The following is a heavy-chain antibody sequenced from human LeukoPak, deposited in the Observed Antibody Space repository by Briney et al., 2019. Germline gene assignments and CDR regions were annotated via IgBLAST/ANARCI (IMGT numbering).Heavy chain of an antibody. CDR3: ARGTSSGYYLTAFDI. V-gene: IGHV3-33*01. D-gene: IGHD3-22*01. Sequence: GGSLRLSSAASGFTFSSYGIHWVRQAPGKGLEWVAVIWYDGSNKYYADSVKGRFTISRDNSKNALYLQMNSLRAEDTAVYYCARGTSSGYYLTAFDIWGQGTMVTVSS. CDR1: GFTFSSYG. J-gene: IGHJ3*02. CDR2: IWYDGSNK.